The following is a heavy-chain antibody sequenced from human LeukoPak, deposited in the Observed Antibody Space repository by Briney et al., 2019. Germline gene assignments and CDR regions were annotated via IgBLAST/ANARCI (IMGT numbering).Heavy chain of an antibody. Sequence: GGSLRLSCTASGFTFGDYAMSWVRQAPGKGLEWVGFIRSKAYGGTTEYAASVKGRFTTSRDDSKSIAYLQMNSLKTEDTAVYYCTRIVVVPAAPYYYYYMDVWGKGTTVTVSS. CDR2: IRSKAYGGTT. V-gene: IGHV3-49*04. CDR1: GFTFGDYA. D-gene: IGHD2-2*01. J-gene: IGHJ6*03. CDR3: TRIVVVPAAPYYYYYMDV.